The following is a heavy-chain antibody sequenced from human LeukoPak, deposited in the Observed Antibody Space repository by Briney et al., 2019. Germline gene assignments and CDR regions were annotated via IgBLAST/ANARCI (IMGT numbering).Heavy chain of an antibody. V-gene: IGHV4-59*12. D-gene: IGHD5-18*01. CDR3: ARAHTAMAGREYFDY. J-gene: IGHJ4*02. CDR1: GGSISSYY. CDR2: IYYSGST. Sequence: SETLSLTCTVSGGSISSYYWSWIRQPPGKGLEWIGYIYYSGSTNYNPSLKSRVTISVDTSKNQFSLKLSSVTAADTAVYYCARAHTAMAGREYFDYWGQGTLVTVSS.